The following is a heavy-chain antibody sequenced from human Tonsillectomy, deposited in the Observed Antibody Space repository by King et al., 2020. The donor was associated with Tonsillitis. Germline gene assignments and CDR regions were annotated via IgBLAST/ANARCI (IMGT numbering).Heavy chain of an antibody. J-gene: IGHJ4*02. CDR1: GFTFSSYA. D-gene: IGHD4-11*01. Sequence: VQLVESGGGLVQPGGSLRLSCAASGFTFSSYAMNWVRQAPGKGLEWVSSISESGATTDYAASGKGRFTISRDNSRNTLFLQMNSLRAEDTAMYYCAKQYLDAAWGQGTLVTVSS. V-gene: IGHV3-23*04. CDR3: AKQYLDAA. CDR2: ISESGATT.